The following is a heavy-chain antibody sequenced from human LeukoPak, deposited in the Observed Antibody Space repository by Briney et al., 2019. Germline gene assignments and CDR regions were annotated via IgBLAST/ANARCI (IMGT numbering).Heavy chain of an antibody. CDR2: IYYSGST. Sequence: SETLSLTCTVSGGSISSSSYYWGWIRQPPGKGLEWIGSIYYSGSTYYNPSLKSRVTISVDTSKNQFSLNLSSVTAADTAVYYCARSPPGTAMVLYDYWGQGTLVTVSS. D-gene: IGHD5-18*01. J-gene: IGHJ4*02. V-gene: IGHV4-39*01. CDR3: ARSPPGTAMVLYDY. CDR1: GGSISSSSYY.